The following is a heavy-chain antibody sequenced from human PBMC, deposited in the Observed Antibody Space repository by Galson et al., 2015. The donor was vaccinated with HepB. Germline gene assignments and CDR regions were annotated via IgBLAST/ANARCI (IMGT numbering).Heavy chain of an antibody. D-gene: IGHD3-22*01. Sequence: SLRLSCAASGFTFNSYAMNWVRQAPGKGLEWVSAISFSGSSTFYADSVKGRFTMSRDNSKNTLYLQMYSLRAEDTAVYYCAKPLSSGSIGGSDYWGQGTLVTVSS. CDR1: GFTFNSYA. CDR2: ISFSGSST. J-gene: IGHJ4*02. V-gene: IGHV3-23*01. CDR3: AKPLSSGSIGGSDY.